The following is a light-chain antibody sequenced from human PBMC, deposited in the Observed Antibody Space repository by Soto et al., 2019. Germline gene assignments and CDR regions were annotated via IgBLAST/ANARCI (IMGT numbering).Light chain of an antibody. CDR1: SGDIGGYNF. CDR2: AVT. V-gene: IGLV2-14*03. Sequence: QSALTQPASVSGSPGQSITISCSGGSGDIGGYNFVSWYQLHPGKAPKLLIYAVTNRPSGVSDRFSGSKSGNTASLTISGLQAEDEADYYCSSYAGSTSRVLGGGTKVTVL. J-gene: IGLJ2*01. CDR3: SSYAGSTSRV.